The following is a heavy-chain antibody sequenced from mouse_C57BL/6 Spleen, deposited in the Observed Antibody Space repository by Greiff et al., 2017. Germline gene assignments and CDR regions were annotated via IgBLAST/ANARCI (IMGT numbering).Heavy chain of an antibody. J-gene: IGHJ4*01. CDR2: IWWDDDK. CDR1: GFSLSTFGMG. D-gene: IGHD2-3*01. CDR3: ARIERIYDGYYDAMDY. Sequence: QVTLKVSGPGILQPSQTLSLTCSFSGFSLSTFGMGVGWIRQPSGKGLEWLAHIWWDDDKYYNPALKSRLTISKDTSKNQVFLKIANVDTADTATYYCARIERIYDGYYDAMDYWGQGTSVTVSS. V-gene: IGHV8-8*01.